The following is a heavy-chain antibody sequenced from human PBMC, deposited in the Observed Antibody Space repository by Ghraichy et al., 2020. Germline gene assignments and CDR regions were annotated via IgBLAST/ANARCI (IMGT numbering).Heavy chain of an antibody. CDR1: GFAVSTFY. Sequence: ETLSLTCAASGFAVSTFYMSWVRQAPGKGLEWVSVIYSRGTTYYADSVKGRFTISRDNSKSTVSLQMNGLRAEDTAVYYCARGVGVGSLRFDCWGQGTLVTVSS. D-gene: IGHD1-26*01. J-gene: IGHJ4*02. CDR2: IYSRGTT. V-gene: IGHV3-66*01. CDR3: ARGVGVGSLRFDC.